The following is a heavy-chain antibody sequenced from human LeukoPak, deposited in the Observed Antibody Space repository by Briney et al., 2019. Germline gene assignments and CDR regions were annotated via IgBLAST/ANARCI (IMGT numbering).Heavy chain of an antibody. J-gene: IGHJ6*03. V-gene: IGHV1-69*13. D-gene: IGHD2-15*01. CDR1: GGTFSSYA. CDR2: IIPIFGTA. Sequence: SVKVSCKASGGTFSSYAISWVRQAPGQGLEWMGGIIPIFGTANYAQKFQGRVTITADASTSTAYMELRSLRSEDTAVYYCARDPPQGCSGGSCPMDVWGKGTTVTVSS. CDR3: ARDPPQGCSGGSCPMDV.